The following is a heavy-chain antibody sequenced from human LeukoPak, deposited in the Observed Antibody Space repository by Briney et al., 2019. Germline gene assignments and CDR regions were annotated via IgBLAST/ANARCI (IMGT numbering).Heavy chain of an antibody. J-gene: IGHJ4*02. CDR2: IRYDGSNK. CDR1: GFTFSSYG. CDR3: AKGLSYYYDSSGYYYVDY. V-gene: IGHV3-30*02. Sequence: GGSLRLSCAASGFTFSSYGMHWVRQAPGKGLEWVAFIRYDGSNKYYADSVKGRFTISRDNSKNTLYLQMNSLRAEDTAVYYCAKGLSYYYDSSGYYYVDYWGQGTLVTVSA. D-gene: IGHD3-22*01.